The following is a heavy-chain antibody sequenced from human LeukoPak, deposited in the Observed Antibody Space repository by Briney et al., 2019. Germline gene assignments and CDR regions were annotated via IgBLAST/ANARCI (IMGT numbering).Heavy chain of an antibody. V-gene: IGHV3-21*01. CDR2: ISSSSSYI. D-gene: IGHD3-10*01. Sequence: GGSLRLSCAASGFTFSSYSMNWVRQAPGKGLEWVSSISSSSSYIYYADSVKGRFTISRDNAKNSLYLQMNSLRAEDTAVYYCAANTMVRGVIIPSCDWGQGTMVTVSS. CDR1: GFTFSSYS. J-gene: IGHJ3*01. CDR3: AANTMVRGVIIPSCD.